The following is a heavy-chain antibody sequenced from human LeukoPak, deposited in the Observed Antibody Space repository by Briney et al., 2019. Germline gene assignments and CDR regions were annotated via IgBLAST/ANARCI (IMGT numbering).Heavy chain of an antibody. CDR3: AGPNYMDV. CDR1: GFTVSSNY. CDR2: ISGSGGST. Sequence: GGSLRLSCAASGFTVSSNYMSWVRQAPGKGLEWVSAISGSGGSTYYADSVKGRFTISRDNSKNTLYLQMNSLRAEDTAVYYCAGPNYMDVWGKGTTVTISS. V-gene: IGHV3-23*01. J-gene: IGHJ6*03.